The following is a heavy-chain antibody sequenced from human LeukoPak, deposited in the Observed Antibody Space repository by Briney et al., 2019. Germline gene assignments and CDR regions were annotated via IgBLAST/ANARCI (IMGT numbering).Heavy chain of an antibody. V-gene: IGHV1-69*04. CDR1: GGTFSSYA. CDR2: IIPILGIA. Sequence: ASVKVSCKASGGTFSSYAISWVRQAPGQGLEWMGRIIPILGIANYAQKFQGRVTITADKSTSTAYMELSSLRSEDTAVYYCARDRHAVTSNYYYYGMDVWGQGTTVTVSS. D-gene: IGHD4-11*01. J-gene: IGHJ6*02. CDR3: ARDRHAVTSNYYYYGMDV.